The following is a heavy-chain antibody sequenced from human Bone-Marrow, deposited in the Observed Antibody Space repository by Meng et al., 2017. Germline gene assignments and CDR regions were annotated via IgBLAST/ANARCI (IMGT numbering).Heavy chain of an antibody. D-gene: IGHD1/OR15-1a*01. CDR2: INPNSGGT. V-gene: IGHV1-2*06. CDR3: ARDVANIIFHDYYYYGMDV. CDR1: GYTFTGYY. Sequence: ASVKVSCKASGYTFTGYYMHWVRQAPGQGLEWMGRINPNSGGTNYAQKFQGRVTMTRDTSISTAYMELSRLRSDDTAVYYCARDVANIIFHDYYYYGMDVWGQGTMVTVSS. J-gene: IGHJ6*02.